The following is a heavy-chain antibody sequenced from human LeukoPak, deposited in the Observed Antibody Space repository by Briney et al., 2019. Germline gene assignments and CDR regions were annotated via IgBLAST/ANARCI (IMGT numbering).Heavy chain of an antibody. CDR1: GGTFSSYA. Sequence: ASVKVSCKASGGTFSSYAISWVRQAPGQGLEWMGWISAYNGNTNYAQKLQGRVTMTTDTSTSTAYMELRSLRSDDTAVYYCARDRGGDGYNYFDYWGQGTLVTVSS. CDR3: ARDRGGDGYNYFDY. D-gene: IGHD5-24*01. V-gene: IGHV1-18*01. J-gene: IGHJ4*02. CDR2: ISAYNGNT.